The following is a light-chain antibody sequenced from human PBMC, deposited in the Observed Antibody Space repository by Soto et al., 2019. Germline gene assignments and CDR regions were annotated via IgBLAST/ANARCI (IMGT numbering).Light chain of an antibody. Sequence: QALVTQEPSLSVSPRGTLTLTCGSSTGAVTNGHYPYWFQQKPGQAPRTLIYDTTNRHSWTPARFSGSRLGGKAALTLSGAQTEDEAEYHCLLSYNGPYVFGTGTKVTV. CDR2: DTT. CDR3: LLSYNGPYV. CDR1: TGAVTNGHY. V-gene: IGLV7-46*01. J-gene: IGLJ1*01.